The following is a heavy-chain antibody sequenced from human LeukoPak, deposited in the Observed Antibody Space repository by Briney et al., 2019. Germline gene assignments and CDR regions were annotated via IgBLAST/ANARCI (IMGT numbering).Heavy chain of an antibody. CDR3: ATGQLTANWFDP. CDR1: GFTFSSYS. CDR2: ISSSSSYI. D-gene: IGHD1-1*01. Sequence: GGSLRLSCAASGFTFSSYSMNWVRQAPGKGLEWVSSISSSSSYIYYADSVKGRFTISRDNAKNSLHLQMNSLRAEDTAVYYCATGQLTANWFDPWGQGTLVTVSS. J-gene: IGHJ5*02. V-gene: IGHV3-21*01.